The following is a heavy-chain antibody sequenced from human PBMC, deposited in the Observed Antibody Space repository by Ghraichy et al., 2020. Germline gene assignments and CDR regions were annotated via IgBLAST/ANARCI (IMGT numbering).Heavy chain of an antibody. CDR3: ARGPGGGYGHGDY. CDR1: GGSFSGYY. V-gene: IGHV4-34*01. J-gene: IGHJ4*02. CDR2: INHSGST. Sequence: SETLSLTCAVYGGSFSGYYWSWIRQPPGKGLEWIGEINHSGSTNYNPSLKSRVTISVDTSKNQFSLKLSSVTAADTAVYYCARGPGGGYGHGDYWGQGTLVTVSS. D-gene: IGHD5-12*01.